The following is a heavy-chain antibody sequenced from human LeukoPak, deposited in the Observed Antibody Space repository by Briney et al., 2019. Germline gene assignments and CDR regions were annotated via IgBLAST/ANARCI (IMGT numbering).Heavy chain of an antibody. CDR2: INAGSGNT. D-gene: IGHD3-9*01. Sequence: ASVKVSCKASGYTFTSYAMHWVRQAPGQRLEWMGWINAGSGNTKYSQKFQGRVTITRDTSASTAYMELSSLRSEDTAVYYCARSRYFADFDYWGQGTLVTVSS. CDR1: GYTFTSYA. CDR3: ARSRYFADFDY. V-gene: IGHV1-3*01. J-gene: IGHJ4*02.